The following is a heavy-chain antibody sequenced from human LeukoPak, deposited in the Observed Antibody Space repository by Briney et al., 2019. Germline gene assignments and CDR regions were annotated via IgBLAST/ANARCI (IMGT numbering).Heavy chain of an antibody. CDR2: IYYSGST. J-gene: IGHJ5*02. Sequence: SETLSLTCTVSGGSITSSSYSWGWIRQPPGKGLEWTGSIYYSGSTYYNPSLKSRVTISVDTSKNQFSLKLSSVTAADTAVYHCAKMGGGYSASSYYFDPWGQGTLVTVSS. CDR1: GGSITSSSYS. CDR3: AKMGGGYSASSYYFDP. V-gene: IGHV4-39*01. D-gene: IGHD2/OR15-2a*01.